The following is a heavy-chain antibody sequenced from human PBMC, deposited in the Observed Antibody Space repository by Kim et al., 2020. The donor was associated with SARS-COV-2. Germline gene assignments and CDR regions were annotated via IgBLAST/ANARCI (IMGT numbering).Heavy chain of an antibody. CDR2: IYYSGST. V-gene: IGHV4-39*01. Sequence: SETLSLTCTVSGGSISSSSYYWGWIRQPPGKGLEWIGSIYYSGSTYYNPSLKSRVTISVDTSKNQFSLKLSSVTAADTAVYYCARRVDYGYFDYWGQGTLVTVSS. D-gene: IGHD3-10*01. CDR1: GGSISSSSYY. J-gene: IGHJ4*02. CDR3: ARRVDYGYFDY.